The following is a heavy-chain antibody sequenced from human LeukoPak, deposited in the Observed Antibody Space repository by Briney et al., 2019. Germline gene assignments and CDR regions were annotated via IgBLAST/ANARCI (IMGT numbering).Heavy chain of an antibody. J-gene: IGHJ4*02. Sequence: SETLSLTCTVSGGSFNTYYWTWIRQPPGKGLEYIGHLYYSGATSYNPSLKSRLTISVDTSKNLFSLKLNSVTAADTAVYYCARGTYYDILTGYRYAGASFDYWGQGIQVTVSS. CDR2: LYYSGAT. V-gene: IGHV4-59*01. CDR1: GGSFNTYY. CDR3: ARGTYYDILTGYRYAGASFDY. D-gene: IGHD3-9*01.